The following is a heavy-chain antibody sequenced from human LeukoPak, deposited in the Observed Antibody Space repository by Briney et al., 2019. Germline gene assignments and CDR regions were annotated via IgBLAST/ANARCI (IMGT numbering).Heavy chain of an antibody. CDR2: MNEGGSEK. D-gene: IGHD2-2*01. Sequence: GGSLRLSCAASGFTVSSNYMSWVRQAPGKGLEWVANMNEGGSEKYYVDSVKGRFTISRDNAKNSLYLQMNSLRAEDTAVYYCARVPARSPPDYWGQGTLVTVSS. CDR1: GFTVSSNY. V-gene: IGHV3-7*03. CDR3: ARVPARSPPDY. J-gene: IGHJ4*02.